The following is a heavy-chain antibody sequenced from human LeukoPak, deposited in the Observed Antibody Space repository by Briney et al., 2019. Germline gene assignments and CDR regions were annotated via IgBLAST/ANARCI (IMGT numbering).Heavy chain of an antibody. CDR3: ARAAWNGGGGFDP. V-gene: IGHV4-34*01. J-gene: IGHJ5*02. CDR2: VNDGGNT. D-gene: IGHD3-16*01. Sequence: PSETLSLTYAVYNGSFSGYYWSWIRQSPEKGLEWIGEVNDGGNTHYNPSLRSRVTISLDTSKNHFSLKLTSVTAADTAVYNCARAAWNGGGGFDPWGQGILVTVSS. CDR1: NGSFSGYY.